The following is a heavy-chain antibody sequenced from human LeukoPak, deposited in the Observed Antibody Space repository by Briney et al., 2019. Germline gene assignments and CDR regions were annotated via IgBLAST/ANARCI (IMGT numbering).Heavy chain of an antibody. V-gene: IGHV1-2*02. J-gene: IGHJ4*02. CDR3: ARSTYPTYYFDY. D-gene: IGHD2-2*01. CDR1: GYTFTGYY. Sequence: ASVKVSCKASGYTFTGYYMHWVRQAPGQALEWMGWINPNSGGTNYAQKFQGRATMTRDTSISTAYMELSRLRSDDTAVYYCARSTYPTYYFDYWGQGTLVTVSS. CDR2: INPNSGGT.